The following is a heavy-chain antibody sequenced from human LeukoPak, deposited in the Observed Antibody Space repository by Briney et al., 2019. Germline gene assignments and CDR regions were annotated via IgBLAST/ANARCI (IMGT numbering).Heavy chain of an antibody. CDR3: AGQYCSAGSCHLDY. J-gene: IGHJ4*02. D-gene: IGHD2-15*01. CDR2: IYCSGST. CDR1: GGSISIYY. Sequence: SETLSLTCTVSGGSISIYYGSGIPQPPGRGGECSGYIYCSGSTNYNRSRKSRVTIAVDTSKHQLSLKLSSVTAADTAVYYCAGQYCSAGSCHLDYWGQGTLVTVSS. V-gene: IGHV4-59*01.